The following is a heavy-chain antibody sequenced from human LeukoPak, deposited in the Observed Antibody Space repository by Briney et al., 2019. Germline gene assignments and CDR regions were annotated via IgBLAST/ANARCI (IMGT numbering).Heavy chain of an antibody. D-gene: IGHD3-9*01. CDR3: ARGPLYYDLSTGYPPSEMYYFDY. V-gene: IGHV1-69*05. CDR1: GGTFSSYA. J-gene: IGHJ4*02. Sequence: SVKVSCKVSGGTFSSYAVSWVRQAPGQGLEWIGGIIPIFATPDYAQKFRGRVSITTDESTSTAYMELSSLRSEDTALYYCARGPLYYDLSTGYPPSEMYYFDYWGQGTLVTVSS. CDR2: IIPIFATP.